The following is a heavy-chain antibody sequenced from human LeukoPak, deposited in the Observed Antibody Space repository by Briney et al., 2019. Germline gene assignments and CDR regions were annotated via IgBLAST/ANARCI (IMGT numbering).Heavy chain of an antibody. Sequence: ASVKVSCKASGYTFTGYYMHCVRQAPGQGLEWMGWINPNSGGTNYAQKFQGRVTMTRDTSISTAYMELSRLRSDDTAVYYCARDGYCSSTSCYVYGMDVWGQGTTVTVSS. J-gene: IGHJ6*02. V-gene: IGHV1-2*02. CDR1: GYTFTGYY. D-gene: IGHD2-2*03. CDR3: ARDGYCSSTSCYVYGMDV. CDR2: INPNSGGT.